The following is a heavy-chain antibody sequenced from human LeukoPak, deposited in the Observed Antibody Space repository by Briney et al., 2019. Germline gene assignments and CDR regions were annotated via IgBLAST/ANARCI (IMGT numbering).Heavy chain of an antibody. J-gene: IGHJ5*02. CDR1: GFTFSSYA. D-gene: IGHD3-3*01. Sequence: GGSLRLSCAASGFTFSSYAMGWVRQAPGKGLEWVSAISGSGGSTCYADSVKGRFTISRDNSKNTLYLQMNSLRAEDTAVYYCAKDGRITIFGVVRRGNNWFDPWGQGTLVTVSS. CDR2: ISGSGGST. CDR3: AKDGRITIFGVVRRGNNWFDP. V-gene: IGHV3-23*01.